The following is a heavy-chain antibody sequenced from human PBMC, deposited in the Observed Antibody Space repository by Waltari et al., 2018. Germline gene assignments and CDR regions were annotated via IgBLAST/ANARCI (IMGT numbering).Heavy chain of an antibody. CDR3: ARDHEGFDY. CDR1: GGSISSSSYY. J-gene: IGHJ4*02. V-gene: IGHV4-39*07. Sequence: QLQLQESGPGLVKPSETLSLTCTVSGGSISSSSYYWGWIRQPPGKGLEWIGSIYYSGSTYDNPSLKSRVTISVDTSKNQFSLKRSAVTAADTAVYYCARDHEGFDYWGQGTLVTVSS. CDR2: IYYSGST.